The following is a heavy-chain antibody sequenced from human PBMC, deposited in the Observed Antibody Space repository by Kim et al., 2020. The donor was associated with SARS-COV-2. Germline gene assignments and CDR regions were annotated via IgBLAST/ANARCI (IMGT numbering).Heavy chain of an antibody. D-gene: IGHD5-12*01. CDR3: AKGRMATQYFFDY. V-gene: IGHV3-23*01. Sequence: YADSVKGRFTISRDNSKNTLYLQMNSLRAEDTAVYYCAKGRMATQYFFDYWGQGTLVTVSS. J-gene: IGHJ4*02.